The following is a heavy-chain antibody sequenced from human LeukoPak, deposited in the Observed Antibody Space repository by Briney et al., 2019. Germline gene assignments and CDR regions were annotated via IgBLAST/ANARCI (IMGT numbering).Heavy chain of an antibody. V-gene: IGHV3-48*02. J-gene: IGHJ6*03. CDR2: ISSSSSTI. CDR1: GFTFSSYS. CDR3: ARESYSSSWSDYYYYMDV. Sequence: GGSLRLSCAASGFTFSSYSMTWVRQAPRKGLELVSYISSSSSTIYYADSVKGRFTISRDNAKNSLYLQMNSLRDEDTAVYYCARESYSSSWSDYYYYMDVWGKGTTVTVSS. D-gene: IGHD6-13*01.